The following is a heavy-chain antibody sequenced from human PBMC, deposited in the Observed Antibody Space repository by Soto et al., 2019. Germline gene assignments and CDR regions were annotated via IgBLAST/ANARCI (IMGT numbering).Heavy chain of an antibody. CDR1: GFTLSNFW. Sequence: EVQLVESGGDVAQPGGSLRLSCAASGFTLSNFWVNWVRQAPGKGLEWVANIKQGGIEKNYVDSVKGRFTISRDDTKNSLFLQMNNRRAEDTAVYYCLVTTSAFDIWGRGTTVTVSS. D-gene: IGHD4-17*01. CDR3: LVTTSAFDI. CDR2: IKQGGIEK. J-gene: IGHJ3*02. V-gene: IGHV3-7*01.